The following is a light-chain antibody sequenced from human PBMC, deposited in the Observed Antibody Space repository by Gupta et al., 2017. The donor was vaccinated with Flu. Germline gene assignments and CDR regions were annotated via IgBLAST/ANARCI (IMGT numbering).Light chain of an antibody. CDR2: AAS. Sequence: RASQSIKNWLAWYQQKPERAPTVLISAASTLQSGVSSRFSGSGSGTRFTLTITNLQPEDFATYYCQQYDGYPLTFGGGTKIEIK. CDR3: QQYDGYPLT. CDR1: QSIKNW. J-gene: IGKJ4*01. V-gene: IGKV1D-16*01.